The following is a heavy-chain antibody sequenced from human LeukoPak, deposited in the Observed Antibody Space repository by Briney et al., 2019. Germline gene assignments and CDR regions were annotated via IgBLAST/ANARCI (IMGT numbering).Heavy chain of an antibody. CDR3: ARLYYKRFDY. CDR1: GGSISSGAYF. Sequence: SETLSLTCTVSGGSISSGAYFWSWIRQHPGKGLDWIGFIYYSGTTYYDPSLESRVIISVDTSKNQFSLKLSSVTAADTAVYYCARLYYKRFDYWGQGTLVTVSS. V-gene: IGHV4-31*03. CDR2: IYYSGTT. J-gene: IGHJ4*02. D-gene: IGHD3-10*01.